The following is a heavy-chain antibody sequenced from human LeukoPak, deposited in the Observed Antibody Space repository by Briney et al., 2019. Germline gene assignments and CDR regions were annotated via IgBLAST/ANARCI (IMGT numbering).Heavy chain of an antibody. CDR1: GFTFTSYS. V-gene: IGHV3-48*04. CDR3: AKDYGSGSYIFDY. CDR2: ISSISSTI. D-gene: IGHD3-10*01. J-gene: IGHJ4*02. Sequence: GRSLRPSRAPSGFTFTSYSMNWGSQAPRNWLEWDSYISSISSTIYYADSVKSRFNISRDNAKNSMYMQMNSLRAEDTAVYYCAKDYGSGSYIFDYWGQGTLVTVSS.